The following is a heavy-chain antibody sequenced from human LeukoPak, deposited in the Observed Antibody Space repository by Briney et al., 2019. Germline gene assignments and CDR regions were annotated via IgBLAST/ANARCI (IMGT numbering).Heavy chain of an antibody. V-gene: IGHV3-30*18. Sequence: GRSLTLSCAASGFTFSSYGMHSVRQAPGKGLEWVAVISYDGSNKYYADSVKGRFTISRDNSKNTLYLQMNSLRAEDTAVYYCAKDLLALDYYYYGMDVWGQGTTVTVSS. CDR3: AKDLLALDYYYYGMDV. CDR1: GFTFSSYG. CDR2: ISYDGSNK. D-gene: IGHD2-15*01. J-gene: IGHJ6*02.